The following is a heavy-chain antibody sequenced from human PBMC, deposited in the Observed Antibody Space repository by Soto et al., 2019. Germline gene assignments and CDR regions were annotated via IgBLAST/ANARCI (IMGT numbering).Heavy chain of an antibody. Sequence: EVQLVESGGGLVQPGGSLRLSCAASGFTVSSNYMSWVRQAPGKGLEWVSVIYSGGTTYYAYSVKGRFTISRDNSKNTLHLQMNSLRDEDTAVYYCARNGDSSDYRGWFDPWGQGTLVTVSS. J-gene: IGHJ5*02. CDR2: IYSGGTT. D-gene: IGHD3-22*01. CDR1: GFTVSSNY. V-gene: IGHV3-66*01. CDR3: ARNGDSSDYRGWFDP.